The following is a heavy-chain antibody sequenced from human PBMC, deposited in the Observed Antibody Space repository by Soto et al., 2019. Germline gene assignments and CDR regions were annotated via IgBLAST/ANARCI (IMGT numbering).Heavy chain of an antibody. CDR1: GGSISTRGSS. D-gene: IGHD5-12*01. V-gene: IGHV4-30-2*01. CDR3: ASYGAYANYHFDH. J-gene: IGHJ4*02. Sequence: HLQLQESGSGLVKPSQTLSLTCAVSGGSISTRGSSWSWIRQPPGKGLEWIGCIYPSGTLFYNPSLNSRVTISADTSNNQFSLRLTSVTAADTAVYYRASYGAYANYHFDHWGRGSLVTVSS. CDR2: IYPSGTL.